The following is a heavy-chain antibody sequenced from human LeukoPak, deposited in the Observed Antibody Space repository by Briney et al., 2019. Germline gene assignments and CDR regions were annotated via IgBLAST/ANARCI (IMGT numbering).Heavy chain of an antibody. J-gene: IGHJ5*02. Sequence: PGGSLRLSCAASGFIVSSNDMSWVRQAPGKGLEWVSSIRSSSSYTYYADSVKGRFTISRDNAKNSLYLQMNSLRAEDTAVYYCAREIGSGYSYGLGWFDPWGQGTLVTVSS. CDR2: IRSSSSYT. D-gene: IGHD5-18*01. V-gene: IGHV3-21*01. CDR1: GFIVSSND. CDR3: AREIGSGYSYGLGWFDP.